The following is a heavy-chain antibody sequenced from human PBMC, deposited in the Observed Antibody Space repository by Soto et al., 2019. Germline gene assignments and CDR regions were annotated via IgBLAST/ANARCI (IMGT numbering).Heavy chain of an antibody. V-gene: IGHV4-30-2*01. J-gene: IGHJ2*01. CDR2: IYHTGST. Sequence: QLQLQESGSGLVKPSQTLSLTCAVSGGSISNSAYSWSWIRQPPGKGLEWIGYIYHTGSTYYNPTLKSRVTISIDTSKVQSSLKLSSVPAADTAVYYCARDLYSSGWFGYFDLWGRGTLVTVSS. CDR1: GGSISNSAYS. CDR3: ARDLYSSGWFGYFDL. D-gene: IGHD6-19*01.